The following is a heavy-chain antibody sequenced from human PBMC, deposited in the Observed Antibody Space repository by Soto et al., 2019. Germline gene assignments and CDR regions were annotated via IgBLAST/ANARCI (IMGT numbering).Heavy chain of an antibody. J-gene: IGHJ3*02. Sequence: GGSLRLSCGVSGFICSRYDMSWVRQAPGKGLEWVSTILVGGSTHYEDSGKGRFTISRATSKNTVYLQMNSLTAGDTAVYYCAKATATGGGAFEIYGQGTMVTVSS. CDR1: GFICSRYD. CDR3: AKATATGGGAFEI. D-gene: IGHD2-8*02. CDR2: ILVGGST. V-gene: IGHV3-23*01.